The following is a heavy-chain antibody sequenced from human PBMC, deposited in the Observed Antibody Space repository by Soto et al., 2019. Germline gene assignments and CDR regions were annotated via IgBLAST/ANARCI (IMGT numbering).Heavy chain of an antibody. CDR2: ISGSGGST. CDR3: AKFDMSALQLVSYLREYYFDY. V-gene: IGHV3-23*01. CDR1: GFTFSSYA. Sequence: GGSLRLSCAASGFTFSSYAMSWVRQAPGKGLEWVSAISGSGGSTYYADSVKGRFTISRDNSKNTLYLQMNSLRAEDTAVYYCAKFDMSALQLVSYLREYYFDYWGQGTLVTVSS. D-gene: IGHD6-6*01. J-gene: IGHJ4*02.